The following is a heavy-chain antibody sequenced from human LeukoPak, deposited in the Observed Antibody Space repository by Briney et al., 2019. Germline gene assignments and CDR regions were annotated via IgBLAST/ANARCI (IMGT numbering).Heavy chain of an antibody. J-gene: IGHJ3*02. CDR2: IYWDDDK. CDR1: GFSLSTSGAG. CDR3: ARKNYGDYGVGAFDI. Sequence: SGPTLVKPTQTLTLTCTFSGFSLSTSGAGVGWIRQPPGKALEWLALIYWDDDKRYSPSLKSRLTITKDTSKNQVVLTMTNMDPVDTATYYCARKNYGDYGVGAFDIWGQGTMVTVSS. V-gene: IGHV2-5*02. D-gene: IGHD4-17*01.